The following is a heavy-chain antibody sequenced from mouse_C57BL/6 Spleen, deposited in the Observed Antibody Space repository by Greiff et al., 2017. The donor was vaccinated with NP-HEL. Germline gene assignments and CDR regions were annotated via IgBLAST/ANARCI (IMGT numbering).Heavy chain of an antibody. CDR2: IDPSDSYT. V-gene: IGHV1-50*01. Sequence: QVQLQQSGAELVKPGASVKLSCKASGYTFTSYWMQWVKQRPGQGLEWIGEIDPSDSYTNYNQKFKGKATLTVDTSSSTAYMQLSSLTSEDSAVYYCARGRPRGFAYWGQGTLVTVSA. CDR3: ARGRPRGFAY. J-gene: IGHJ3*01. CDR1: GYTFTSYW.